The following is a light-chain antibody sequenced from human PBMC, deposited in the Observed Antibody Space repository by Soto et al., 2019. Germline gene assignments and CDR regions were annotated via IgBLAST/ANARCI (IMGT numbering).Light chain of an antibody. Sequence: EIVLTQSPGTLSLSPGERATLSCRASQTVDNNYLAWYQQKPGQAPRLLIFAASTRATGIPDRFSGSGSGTDFTLTISRLEPEDFAVYYCQRYGSPRLTFGGGTKVDIK. CDR1: QTVDNNY. V-gene: IGKV3-20*01. CDR2: AAS. CDR3: QRYGSPRLT. J-gene: IGKJ4*01.